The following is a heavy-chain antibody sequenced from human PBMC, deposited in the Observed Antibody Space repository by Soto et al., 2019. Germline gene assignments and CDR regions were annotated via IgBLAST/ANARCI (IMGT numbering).Heavy chain of an antibody. CDR1: GFSLSTSGVG. V-gene: IGHV2-5*01. CDR2: IYWNDDK. Sequence: QITLKESGPTLVKPTQTLTLTCTFSGFSLSTSGVGVGWIRQPPGKALEWLALIYWNDDKRYSPSLKSRLTITEDTSKSRVVLTMTKMDPVDTATYYCAHNMLTGYYISWGQGTLVTVSS. J-gene: IGHJ4*02. CDR3: AHNMLTGYYIS. D-gene: IGHD3-9*01.